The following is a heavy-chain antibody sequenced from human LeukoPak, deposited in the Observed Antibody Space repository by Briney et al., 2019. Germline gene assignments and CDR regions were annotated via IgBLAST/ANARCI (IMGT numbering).Heavy chain of an antibody. CDR3: ARGSSQNANYFDP. D-gene: IGHD4/OR15-4a*01. V-gene: IGHV1-2*02. CDR2: INPNSGDT. Sequence: ASVKVSCKASGYTFTGYYIHWVRQAPGQGLEWMGWINPNSGDTSYPQKFQGSVTMTRDTSISTAYMELSSLRSDDTAIYYCARGSSQNANYFDPWGQGTLVTVS. J-gene: IGHJ5*02. CDR1: GYTFTGYY.